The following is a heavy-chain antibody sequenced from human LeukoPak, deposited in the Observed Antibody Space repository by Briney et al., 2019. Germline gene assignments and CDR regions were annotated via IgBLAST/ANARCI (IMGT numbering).Heavy chain of an antibody. J-gene: IGHJ3*02. Sequence: PSETLSLTCTVSGGSISSSSYYWGWIRQPPGKGLEWIGSIYYSGSTYYNPSLKSRVTISVDTSKNQFSLKLSSVTAADTAVYYRARDERDIVVVVAATHDAFDIWGQGTMVTVSS. CDR1: GGSISSSSYY. CDR2: IYYSGST. CDR3: ARDERDIVVVVAATHDAFDI. D-gene: IGHD2-15*01. V-gene: IGHV4-39*07.